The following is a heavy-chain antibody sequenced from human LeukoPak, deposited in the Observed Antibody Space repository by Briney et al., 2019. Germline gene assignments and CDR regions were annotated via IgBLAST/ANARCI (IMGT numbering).Heavy chain of an antibody. CDR1: GFTFSNYA. J-gene: IGHJ4*02. V-gene: IGHV3-23*01. CDR3: AKDPTHIVEVPVAIRY. Sequence: GGSLRLSCAASGFTFSNYAMSWVRQAPGKGLEWVSSITGSGGTTFYADSVKGRFTISRDNSKNTLYLQMNSLRAEDTAEYYCAKDPTHIVEVPVAIRYWGQGTLVTVSS. D-gene: IGHD2-2*01. CDR2: ITGSGGTT.